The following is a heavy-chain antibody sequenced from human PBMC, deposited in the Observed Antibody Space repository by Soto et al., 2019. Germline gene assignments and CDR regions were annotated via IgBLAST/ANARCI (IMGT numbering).Heavy chain of an antibody. V-gene: IGHV4-30-4*01. J-gene: IGHJ5*02. D-gene: IGHD3-10*01. Sequence: PSETLSLTCTVSGGSISSGDYYWSWIRQPPGKGLEWIGYIYYSGSTYYNPSLKSRVTISVDTSKNQFSLKLSSVTAADTAVYYCAREVRYYYGSGLTRGWFDPWGQGTLVTVSS. CDR1: GGSISSGDYY. CDR3: AREVRYYYGSGLTRGWFDP. CDR2: IYYSGST.